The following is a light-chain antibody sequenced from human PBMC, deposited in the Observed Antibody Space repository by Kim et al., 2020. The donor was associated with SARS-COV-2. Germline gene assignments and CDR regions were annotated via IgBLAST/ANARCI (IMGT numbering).Light chain of an antibody. CDR2: GTI. V-gene: IGKV3-20*01. CDR1: QTIDMNF. J-gene: IGKJ1*01. CDR3: QQYETLSWT. Sequence: SPGERVTLSCRASQTIDMNFLAWYQQKPGQAPRLLIYGTITRATGIPDRVMGRGSGTDFTLTISRLEPEDFAVYYCQQYETLSWTFGQGTKVDIK.